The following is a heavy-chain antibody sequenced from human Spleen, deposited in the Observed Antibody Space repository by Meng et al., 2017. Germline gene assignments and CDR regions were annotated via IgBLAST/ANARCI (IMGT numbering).Heavy chain of an antibody. CDR1: GYSFTSYW. J-gene: IGHJ4*02. CDR3: ARAMSQGYCSGGSCYWNPDY. V-gene: IGHV5-51*01. CDR2: IYPRDSDT. Sequence: GESLKISCKGSGYSFTSYWIAWVRQMPVKGLEWMGIIYPRDSDTRYSPSFQGQVTISTVKSISTAYLQWSSLKASDTAMYYCARAMSQGYCSGGSCYWNPDYWGQGTLVTVSS. D-gene: IGHD2-15*01.